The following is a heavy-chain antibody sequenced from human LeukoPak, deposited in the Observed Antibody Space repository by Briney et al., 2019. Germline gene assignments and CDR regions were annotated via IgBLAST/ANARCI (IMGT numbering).Heavy chain of an antibody. CDR1: GGTFSSYA. V-gene: IGHV1-69*13. CDR2: IIPIFGTA. D-gene: IGHD3-3*01. J-gene: IGHJ3*02. Sequence: ASVKVSCKASGGTFSSYAISWVRQAPGQGLEWMGGIIPIFGTANYAKKFQGRVTITADESTSTAYMELSSLRSEDTAVYYCARDGTYYDFWSGYRGDAFDIWGQGTMVTVSS. CDR3: ARDGTYYDFWSGYRGDAFDI.